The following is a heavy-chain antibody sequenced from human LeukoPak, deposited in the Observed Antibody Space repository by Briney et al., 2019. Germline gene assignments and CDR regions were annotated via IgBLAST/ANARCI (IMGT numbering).Heavy chain of an antibody. CDR3: ARYGSGSTWFDP. CDR2: INYSGST. J-gene: IGHJ5*02. D-gene: IGHD3-10*01. CDR1: GGSISSDNYQ. Sequence: PSQTLSLTCTVSGGSISSDNYQWSWIRQPPGKGLEWIGYINYSGSTYYNPSLKSRVTISVDTSKNHFSLKLSSVTAADTAVYYCARYGSGSTWFDPWGQGALVTVSS. V-gene: IGHV4-30-4*01.